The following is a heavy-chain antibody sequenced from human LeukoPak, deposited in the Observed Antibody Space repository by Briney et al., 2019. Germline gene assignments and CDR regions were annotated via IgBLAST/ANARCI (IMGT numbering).Heavy chain of an antibody. CDR2: ISSNGGST. Sequence: GMSLRLSCAASGFTFSRYAMHWVRQAPGKGLEYVSVISSNGGSTYYANSVKGRFIISRDNSKNTLYLQMGSLRAEDMAVYYCARGLLVVTALDYWGQGTLVTVSS. CDR1: GFTFSRYA. CDR3: ARGLLVVTALDY. J-gene: IGHJ4*02. V-gene: IGHV3-64*01. D-gene: IGHD2-21*02.